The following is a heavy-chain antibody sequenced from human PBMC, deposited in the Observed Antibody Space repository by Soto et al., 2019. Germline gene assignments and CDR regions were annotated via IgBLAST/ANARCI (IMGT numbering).Heavy chain of an antibody. Sequence: PGASLRLSCAASGFTFSSYAMKWVRQAPGKGLEWVSLIGESGTPTYYADSVKGRFTISRDNSGNTLFLEMYSLRAEDTAVYYCAKPRVGIVNWFDPWGQGTLVTVSS. D-gene: IGHD1-26*01. CDR2: IGESGTPT. CDR3: AKPRVGIVNWFDP. V-gene: IGHV3-23*01. CDR1: GFTFSSYA. J-gene: IGHJ5*02.